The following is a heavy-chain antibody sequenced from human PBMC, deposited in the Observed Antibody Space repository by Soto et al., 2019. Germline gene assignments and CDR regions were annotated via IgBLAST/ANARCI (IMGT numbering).Heavy chain of an antibody. CDR3: ARAPKVSGSSQTRPDF. CDR1: SGSLSGYY. J-gene: IGHJ4*02. V-gene: IGHV4-34*01. Sequence: PSETLSLTCSIYSGSLSGYYWSWIRQPPGKGLEWIGEISQSGNTNYSPSLKSRVSIPIDTSKKQFSLNLASVSAADTAVYYCARAPKVSGSSQTRPDFWGQGTLVTVSS. D-gene: IGHD6-6*01. CDR2: ISQSGNT.